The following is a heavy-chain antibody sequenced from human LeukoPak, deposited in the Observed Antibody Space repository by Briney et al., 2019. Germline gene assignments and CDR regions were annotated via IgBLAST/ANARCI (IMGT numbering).Heavy chain of an antibody. CDR3: ARGYSSGWYYDY. CDR1: GGSISPYY. D-gene: IGHD6-19*01. CDR2: IYFSGST. V-gene: IGHV4-59*01. Sequence: PSETLPLTCTVSGGSISPYYWSWSRQPPGKGLEWIGYIYFSGSTNYSPSLKSRVTMLLDTSKNQFSLKLSSVTAADTAVYYCARGYSSGWYYDYWGQGTLVTVSS. J-gene: IGHJ4*02.